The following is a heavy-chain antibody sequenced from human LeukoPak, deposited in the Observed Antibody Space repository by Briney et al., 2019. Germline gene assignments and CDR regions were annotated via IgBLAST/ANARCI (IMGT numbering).Heavy chain of an antibody. V-gene: IGHV4-34*01. D-gene: IGHD3-16*02. J-gene: IGHJ4*02. Sequence: PSETLSLTCAVYGGSFSGYYWSWIRQPPGKGLEWIGEINHSGSTNYNPSLKSRVTISVDTSKKQSSLKLSSVTAADTAVYYCARTAPYDYVWGSYRYTDNLTDYWGQGTLVTVSS. CDR1: GGSFSGYY. CDR3: ARTAPYDYVWGSYRYTDNLTDY. CDR2: INHSGST.